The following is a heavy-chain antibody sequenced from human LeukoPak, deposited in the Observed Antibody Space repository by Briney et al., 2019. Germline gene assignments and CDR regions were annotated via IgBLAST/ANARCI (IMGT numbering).Heavy chain of an antibody. CDR3: ARGYYDYVWGSYRPNPYFDY. Sequence: PSETLSLTCAVYGGSFSGYYWSWIRQPPGKGLEWIGEINHSGSTNYNPSLKSRVTISVDTSKNQFSLKLSSVTAEDTAVYYCARGYYDYVWGSYRPNPYFDYWGQGTLVTVSS. D-gene: IGHD3-16*02. CDR2: INHSGST. CDR1: GGSFSGYY. J-gene: IGHJ4*02. V-gene: IGHV4-34*01.